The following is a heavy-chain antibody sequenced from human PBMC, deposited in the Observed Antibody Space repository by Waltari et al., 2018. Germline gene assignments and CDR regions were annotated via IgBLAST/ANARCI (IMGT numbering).Heavy chain of an antibody. CDR2: VRSKANGFAI. Sequence: EVQLVASGGGLVQPGGSLTLSCAASGFTLSGSAVHWVRQASGKGLEWVGRVRSKANGFAIAYAASVEGRFIISRDDSKNTAYLQMNSLKAEDTAVYYCTSLEEVFLYYMNVWGKGTTVTISS. J-gene: IGHJ6*03. D-gene: IGHD3-3*01. V-gene: IGHV3-73*02. CDR3: TSLEEVFLYYMNV. CDR1: GFTLSGSA.